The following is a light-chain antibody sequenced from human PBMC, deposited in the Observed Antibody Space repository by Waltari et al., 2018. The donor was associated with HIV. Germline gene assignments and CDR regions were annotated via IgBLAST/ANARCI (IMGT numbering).Light chain of an antibody. CDR3: QSYDRSLSASVV. CDR1: SSNIGADYD. V-gene: IGLV1-40*01. CDR2: GNK. J-gene: IGLJ2*01. Sequence: QSVLTQPPSVSGAPGQGFTISCTGGSSNIGADYDVHWYQQIPGTAPRLLISGNKNRPSGVPDRVSASKSGTSASLAITGLQAEDEADYFCQSYDRSLSASVVFGGGTKLTVL.